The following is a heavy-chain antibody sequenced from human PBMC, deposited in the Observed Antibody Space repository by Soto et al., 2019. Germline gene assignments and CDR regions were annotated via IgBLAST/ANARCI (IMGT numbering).Heavy chain of an antibody. CDR1: GGSISSYY. D-gene: IGHD4-17*01. CDR3: ARAGDYGDYGFDY. V-gene: IGHV4-59*08. J-gene: IGHJ4*02. CDR2: IYYSGST. Sequence: QVQLQESGPGLVKPSETLSLTCTVSGGSISSYYWSWIRQPPGKGLEWIGYIYYSGSTNYTPSLKSRVTISVDTAKNQCSLKLSSVTAADTGVYYCARAGDYGDYGFDYWGQGTLVTVSS.